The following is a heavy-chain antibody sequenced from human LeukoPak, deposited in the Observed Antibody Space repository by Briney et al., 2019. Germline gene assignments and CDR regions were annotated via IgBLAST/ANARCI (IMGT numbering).Heavy chain of an antibody. CDR1: GLTFCSYS. CDR2: ISIGSRYI. V-gene: IGHV3-21*01. D-gene: IGHD3-22*01. Sequence: GGSLRLSCAASGLTFCSYSMNWVRQAPGKGLEWVSYISIGSRYIYYADSLKGRFTISRDNAKSSLYLQMSSLRAEDTAVYYCASAGYYERSAYTYYFHYWGQGTVVTVSS. CDR3: ASAGYYERSAYTYYFHY. J-gene: IGHJ4*02.